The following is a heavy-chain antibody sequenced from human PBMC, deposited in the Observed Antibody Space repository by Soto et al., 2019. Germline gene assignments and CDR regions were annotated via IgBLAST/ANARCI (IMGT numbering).Heavy chain of an antibody. CDR1: GFTFSSYW. Sequence: EVQLVESGGGLVQFGGSLRLSCAASGFTFSSYWMHWVRQVPGKGLVWVSRIKGDGTNTGYADSVKGRFTISRDNVKNTLYLQMNSLRAEDTAVYYCARGLCGYYGFDYWGQGTLVTVSS. J-gene: IGHJ4*02. CDR3: ARGLCGYYGFDY. D-gene: IGHD3-10*01. V-gene: IGHV3-74*01. CDR2: IKGDGTNT.